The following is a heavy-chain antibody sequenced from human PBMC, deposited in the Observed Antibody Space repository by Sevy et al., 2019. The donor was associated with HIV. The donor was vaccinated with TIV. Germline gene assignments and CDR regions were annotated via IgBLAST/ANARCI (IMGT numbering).Heavy chain of an antibody. V-gene: IGHV3-23*01. Sequence: GGSLRLSCAASGFPFSSYAMNWVRQGPGKGLEWVSATGGRGGATYYADSVKGRFTISRDNSKNPLYLQMDSLGAEDTAVYYCAKDVVAVVGDAFDVWGQGTMVTVSS. D-gene: IGHD2-15*01. CDR2: TGGRGGAT. J-gene: IGHJ3*01. CDR1: GFPFSSYA. CDR3: AKDVVAVVGDAFDV.